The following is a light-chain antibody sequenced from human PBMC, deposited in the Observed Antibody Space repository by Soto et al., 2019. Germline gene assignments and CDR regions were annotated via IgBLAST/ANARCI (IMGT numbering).Light chain of an antibody. V-gene: IGKV3-20*01. Sequence: EIVLTQSPGTLSVSPGERATLSCRASQSVSSSYLAWYQQQPGQGTMLLIDGASSRATGIPDRFRGSGSGTDFTLTISRLEPEDFAVYYCQQYAGSPKTFGQGTKVEIK. CDR2: GAS. J-gene: IGKJ1*01. CDR3: QQYAGSPKT. CDR1: QSVSSSY.